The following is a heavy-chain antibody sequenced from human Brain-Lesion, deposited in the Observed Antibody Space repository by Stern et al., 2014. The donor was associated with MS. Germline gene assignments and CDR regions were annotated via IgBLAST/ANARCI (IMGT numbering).Heavy chain of an antibody. Sequence: QVQLGQSGPGLMKPSQTLALTCAISGDSVSSNSAAWNWIRQSPSRGLEWLGRKYYRSNWYYQYAESVKSRITINADTSTNQFSLQLNSVTPEDTAVYLCAKGYNWFDSWGQGTVVTVS. CDR3: AKGYNWFDS. J-gene: IGHJ5*01. V-gene: IGHV6-1*01. CDR2: KYYRSNWYY. CDR1: GDSVSSNSAA.